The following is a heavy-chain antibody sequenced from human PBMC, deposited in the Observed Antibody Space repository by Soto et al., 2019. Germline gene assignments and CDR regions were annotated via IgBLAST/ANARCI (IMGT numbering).Heavy chain of an antibody. CDR2: INPNSGGT. CDR3: ASVTAMVESPDYYGMDV. V-gene: IGHV1-2*02. Sequence: ASVKVSCKASGYTFTGYYMHWVRQAPGQGLEWMGWINPNSGGTNYAQKFQGRVTMTRDTSISTAYMELSRLRSDDTAVYYCASVTAMVESPDYYGMDVWVQGTQVTDYS. CDR1: GYTFTGYY. J-gene: IGHJ6*02. D-gene: IGHD5-18*01.